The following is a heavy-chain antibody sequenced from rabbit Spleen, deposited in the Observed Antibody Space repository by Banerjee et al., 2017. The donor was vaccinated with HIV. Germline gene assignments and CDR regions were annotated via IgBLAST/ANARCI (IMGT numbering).Heavy chain of an antibody. J-gene: IGHJ6*01. D-gene: IGHD1-1*01. CDR2: IYAGSSGTT. CDR1: GFSLSNNYV. Sequence: QSVEESGGDLVKPEGSLTLTYTASGFSLSNNYVMCWVRQAPGKGLEWIACIYAGSSGTTVYASWVNGRFTISKTSSTTVTLQMTSLTAADTATYFCARDTSSSFSSYGMDLWGPGTLVTVS. CDR3: ARDTSSSFSSYGMDL. V-gene: IGHV1S40*01.